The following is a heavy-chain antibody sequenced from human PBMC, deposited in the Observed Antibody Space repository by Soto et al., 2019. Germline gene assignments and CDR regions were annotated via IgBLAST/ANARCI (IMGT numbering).Heavy chain of an antibody. V-gene: IGHV3-21*01. Sequence: VQLVESAGGLVKPGGSLRLSCAASGFTFSSYNMNWVRQAPGKGREWVSSISSRSSYIYYADSVKGRFTISRDNAKNSLYLQMSSLRAEDTAVYYCARDRGDDSSGYYYSPDAFDIWGQGTMVTVSS. CDR3: ARDRGDDSSGYYYSPDAFDI. CDR1: GFTFSSYN. D-gene: IGHD3-22*01. CDR2: ISSRSSYI. J-gene: IGHJ3*02.